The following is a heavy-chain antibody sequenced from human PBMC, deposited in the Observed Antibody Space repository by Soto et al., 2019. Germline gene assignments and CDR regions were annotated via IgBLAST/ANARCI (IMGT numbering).Heavy chain of an antibody. V-gene: IGHV1-24*01. D-gene: IGHD6-13*01. Sequence: ASVKVSCKVSGYTLTELSMHWVRQAPGKGLEWMGGFDPEDGETIYAQKFQGRVTMTEDTSTDTAYMELSSLRSEDTAVYYCATQGLIAAAASPDHNWFDPWGQGTLVTVSS. CDR3: ATQGLIAAAASPDHNWFDP. CDR2: FDPEDGET. J-gene: IGHJ5*02. CDR1: GYTLTELS.